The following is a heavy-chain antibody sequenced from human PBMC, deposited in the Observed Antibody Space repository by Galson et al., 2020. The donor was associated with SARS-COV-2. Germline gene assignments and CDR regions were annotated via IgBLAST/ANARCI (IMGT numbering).Heavy chain of an antibody. D-gene: IGHD6-13*01. CDR2: LYWDDDK. CDR1: GFSLSTSGVG. CDR3: GHSEIAAAGHDAFDI. J-gene: IGHJ3*02. Sequence: SGPTLVKPTHTLTLTCTFPGFSLSTSGVGVGWIRQPPGKALEWLALLYWDDDKRYSPSLKSRLTITKDTSKNQVVLTMTNMDPEDTATYYGGHSEIAAAGHDAFDIWGQGTMVTVSS. V-gene: IGHV2-5*02.